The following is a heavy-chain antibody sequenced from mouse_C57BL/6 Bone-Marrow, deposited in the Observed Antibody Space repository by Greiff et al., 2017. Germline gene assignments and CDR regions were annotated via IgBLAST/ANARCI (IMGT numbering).Heavy chain of an antibody. Sequence: QVQLQQSGAELVKPGASVKISCKASGYAFSSYWMNWVKQRPGKGIEWIGQIYPGDGDTNYNGKFKGKATLTADKSSSTAYMQLSSLTSEDSAVYFCARGWLPYAMDYWGQGTSVTVSS. CDR3: ARGWLPYAMDY. CDR1: GYAFSSYW. V-gene: IGHV1-80*01. J-gene: IGHJ4*01. D-gene: IGHD2-2*01. CDR2: IYPGDGDT.